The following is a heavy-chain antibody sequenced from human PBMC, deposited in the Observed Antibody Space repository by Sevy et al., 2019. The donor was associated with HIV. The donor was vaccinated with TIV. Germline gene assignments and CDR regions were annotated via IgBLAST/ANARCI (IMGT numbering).Heavy chain of an antibody. D-gene: IGHD6-13*01. CDR2: VYPGDPDT. CDR3: ARLPVAAAGLYYFDY. J-gene: IGHJ4*02. Sequence: GESLKISCKGSGYSFANNWIGWVRQMPGKGLEWMGIVYPGDPDTTYSPSFEGQVTISVDKSISTAYLQWNSLKASDTAMYYCARLPVAAAGLYYFDYWGQGTLVTVSS. CDR1: GYSFANNW. V-gene: IGHV5-51*01.